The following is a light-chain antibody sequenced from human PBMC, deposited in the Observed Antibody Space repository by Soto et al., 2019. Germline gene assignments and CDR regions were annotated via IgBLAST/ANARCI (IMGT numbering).Light chain of an antibody. CDR3: ASWDSDLDGFV. CDR1: SSNIPYQF. Sequence: QSVLAQSPSVSAAPGQRVTISCSGSSSNIPYQFVSWYKQFPGMAPTLLIYDNSRRPSGVPDRFSATKSGPSATLDIAGLQTADEAVYSCASWDSDLDGFVFGPGTKLTVL. J-gene: IGLJ1*01. CDR2: DNS. V-gene: IGLV1-51*01.